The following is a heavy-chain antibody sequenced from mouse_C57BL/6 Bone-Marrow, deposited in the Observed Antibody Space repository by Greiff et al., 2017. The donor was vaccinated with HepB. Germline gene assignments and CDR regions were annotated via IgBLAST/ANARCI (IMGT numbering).Heavy chain of an antibody. CDR3: ARGSVHYGSSYGYFGY. Sequence: EVQLLESGGGLVQPGGSLKLSCAASGFTFSDYYMYWVRQTPEKSLEWVAYISNGGGSTYYPDTVKGRFTISRDNAKNTLYLQMSRLKSEDTAMYYCARGSVHYGSSYGYFGYWGQGTTLTVSA. J-gene: IGHJ2*01. D-gene: IGHD1-1*01. V-gene: IGHV5-12*01. CDR1: GFTFSDYY. CDR2: ISNGGGST.